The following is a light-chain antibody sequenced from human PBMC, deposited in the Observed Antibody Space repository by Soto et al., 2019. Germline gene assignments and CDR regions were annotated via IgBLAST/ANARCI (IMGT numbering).Light chain of an antibody. CDR1: QSISSSY. Sequence: EIVLTQSPGTLSLFPGERATLSCRASQSISSSYLAWYQQKPGQAPRLLIYGASSRATGIPDRSSGAGSAKDCTLTIGRVGHKDFPLYYCNNNGGAPASTFARGTKVEI. CDR2: GAS. CDR3: NNNGGAPAST. J-gene: IGKJ4*01. V-gene: IGKV3-20*01.